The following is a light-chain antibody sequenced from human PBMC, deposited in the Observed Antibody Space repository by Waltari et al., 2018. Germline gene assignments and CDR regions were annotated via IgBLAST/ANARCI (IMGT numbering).Light chain of an antibody. Sequence: QSALTQPRSVSGSPGQSVTISCTGNSGDVGGYNYVSWYQHHPGKAPNLISYDVVKRPSGGPDLFSGSKSGNTASLTIAGLQSDDEADFYCCSYAGDYSLVFGTGTKVTVL. J-gene: IGLJ1*01. V-gene: IGLV2-11*01. CDR3: CSYAGDYSLV. CDR2: DVV. CDR1: SGDVGGYNY.